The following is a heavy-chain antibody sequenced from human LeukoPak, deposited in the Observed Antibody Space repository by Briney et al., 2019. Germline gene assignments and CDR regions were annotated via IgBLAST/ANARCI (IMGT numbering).Heavy chain of an antibody. J-gene: IGHJ4*02. V-gene: IGHV1-69*01. Sequence: GASVKVSCKASGGTFSSYAISWVRQAPGQGLEWMGGIIPIFGTANYAQKFQGRVTITADESTSTAYMELRSLTSDDTAVYYCARDQGIAVAAPGYWGQGTLVIVSS. CDR1: GGTFSSYA. D-gene: IGHD6-19*01. CDR2: IIPIFGTA. CDR3: ARDQGIAVAAPGY.